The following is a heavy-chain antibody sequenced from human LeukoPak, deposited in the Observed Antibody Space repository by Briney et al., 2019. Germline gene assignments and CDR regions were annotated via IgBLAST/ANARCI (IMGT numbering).Heavy chain of an antibody. V-gene: IGHV1-18*01. D-gene: IGHD6-13*01. Sequence: ASVKVSCKASGYTFTSYGISWVRQAPGQGLEWMGWISPYSGNTNYAQKLQGRVTMTTDTSTSTAYMELRSLRSDDTAMYYCARIAAAGYSHFFDPWGQGTLVTVSS. CDR1: GYTFTSYG. CDR3: ARIAAAGYSHFFDP. J-gene: IGHJ5*02. CDR2: ISPYSGNT.